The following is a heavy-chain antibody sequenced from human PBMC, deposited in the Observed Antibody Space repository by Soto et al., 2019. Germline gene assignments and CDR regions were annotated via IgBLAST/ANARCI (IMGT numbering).Heavy chain of an antibody. CDR1: GGSISSYY. Sequence: QVQLQESGPGLVKPSETLSLTCTVSGGSISSYYWSLIRQPPGKGLEWIGYIYYSGSTNYNPSLKSRVTISVDTSKNQFSLKLSSVTAADTAVYYCARGVGELQVGWFDPWGQGTLVTVSS. D-gene: IGHD1-7*01. CDR3: ARGVGELQVGWFDP. V-gene: IGHV4-59*01. J-gene: IGHJ5*02. CDR2: IYYSGST.